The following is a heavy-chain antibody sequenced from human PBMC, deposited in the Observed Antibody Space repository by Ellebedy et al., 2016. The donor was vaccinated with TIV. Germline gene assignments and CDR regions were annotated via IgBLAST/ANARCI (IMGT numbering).Heavy chain of an antibody. CDR1: GFSFGSYW. CDR3: ATDGSYGDYLSPAHAFEI. D-gene: IGHD4-17*01. CDR2: INQGGSER. Sequence: GESLKISCAASGFSFGSYWMTWVRQAPGKGLEWVANINQGGSERHYVDSVKGRFTISRDNAKNSLYLEMNSLRAEDTAVYYCATDGSYGDYLSPAHAFEIWGQGTMVAVSS. J-gene: IGHJ3*02. V-gene: IGHV3-7*01.